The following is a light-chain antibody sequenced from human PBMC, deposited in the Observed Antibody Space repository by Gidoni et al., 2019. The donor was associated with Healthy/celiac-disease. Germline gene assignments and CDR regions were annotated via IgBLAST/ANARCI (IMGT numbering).Light chain of an antibody. CDR3: PQRSNWPIT. J-gene: IGKJ4*01. CDR1: QSVSSY. CDR2: EAS. Sequence: EIVLTQSPATLSLSPGERATLSCRASQSVSSYLAWYQPKPCQAPRLLIAEASNRATGIPARFSGSGSGTDFTLTISSLDPEDFAVYYCPQRSNWPITFGGGTKVEIK. V-gene: IGKV3-11*01.